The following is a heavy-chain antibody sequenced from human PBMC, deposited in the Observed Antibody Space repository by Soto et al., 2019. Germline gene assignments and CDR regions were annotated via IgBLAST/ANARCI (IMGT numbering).Heavy chain of an antibody. J-gene: IGHJ4*02. D-gene: IGHD2-2*02. V-gene: IGHV1-46*01. CDR3: ARGVIVVVPAAILTREYFDY. CDR2: INPSDGST. Sequence: RASVKVSCKASGYTFTSYYMDWVRQAPGQGLGWMGVINPSDGSTSYAQKFQGRVTMTRDTSTSTVYMELSRLRSDDTAVYYCARGVIVVVPAAILTREYFDYWGQGTLVTVSS. CDR1: GYTFTSYY.